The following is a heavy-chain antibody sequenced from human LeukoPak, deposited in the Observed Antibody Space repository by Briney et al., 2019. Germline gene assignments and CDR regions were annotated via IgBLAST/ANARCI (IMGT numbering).Heavy chain of an antibody. J-gene: IGHJ4*02. CDR3: AKDSDSRGYSIDY. Sequence: GRSLRLSCAASGFTFDDYAMHWVRQAPGKGLEWVSGISWNSGSIGYADSVKGRFTISRDNAKNSLYLQMNSLRAEDTALYYCAKDSDSRGYSIDYWGQGTLVTVSS. D-gene: IGHD3-22*01. V-gene: IGHV3-9*01. CDR1: GFTFDDYA. CDR2: ISWNSGSI.